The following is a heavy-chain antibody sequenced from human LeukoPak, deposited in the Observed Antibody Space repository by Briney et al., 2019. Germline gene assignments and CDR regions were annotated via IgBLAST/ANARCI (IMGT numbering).Heavy chain of an antibody. D-gene: IGHD1-26*01. V-gene: IGHV3-NL1*01. J-gene: IGHJ4*02. CDR2: LYSGGNR. CDR3: ARESGDRPGLPGR. CDR1: GFTFSSYG. Sequence: GGSLRLSCAASGFTFSSYGMHWVRQAPGKGLEWVSTLYSGGNRYYADSVRGRFTISRDDSRNTLFLQMNNLRVEDTAMYYCARESGDRPGLPGRWGQGTLVTVSS.